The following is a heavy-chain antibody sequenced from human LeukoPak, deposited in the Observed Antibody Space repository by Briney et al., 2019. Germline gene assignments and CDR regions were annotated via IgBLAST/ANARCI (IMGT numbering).Heavy chain of an antibody. CDR2: INHSGST. CDR1: GGSFSGYY. CDR3: ARWWGFDP. V-gene: IGHV4-34*01. Sequence: PSETLSLTCAVPGGSFSGYYWTWIRQPPGKGLEWIGEINHSGSTNYNPSLKSRVTISVDTSKNQFSLKLSSVTAADTAVYYCARWWGFDPWGQGTLVTVSS. D-gene: IGHD2-15*01. J-gene: IGHJ5*02.